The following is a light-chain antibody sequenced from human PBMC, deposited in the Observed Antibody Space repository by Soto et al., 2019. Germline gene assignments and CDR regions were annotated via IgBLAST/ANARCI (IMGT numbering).Light chain of an antibody. J-gene: IGLJ2*01. CDR3: SYYAGSNNLVV. CDR2: EVT. CDR1: SSDVGGYDY. V-gene: IGLV2-8*01. Sequence: QSALTQPPSAPGSPGQSVTISCTGTSSDVGGYDYVSWYQHHPGKAPKLMMDEVTKRPSGVPDRFSGSMSGNTAYLIVSGLQAEDEADYFCSYYAGSNNLVVFGGGTKLTVL.